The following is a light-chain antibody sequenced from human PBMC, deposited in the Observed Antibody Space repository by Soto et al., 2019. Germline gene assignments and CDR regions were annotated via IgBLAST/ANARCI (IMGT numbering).Light chain of an antibody. Sequence: MNQSPSALSATVGDRVTITCRASQSISSWLAWYQQKPGKAPKLLIYDASSLESGVPSRFSGSGSGTDFTLTISSLQTEDFATYYCQQSYSTPRTFGQGSIVDIK. V-gene: IGKV1-39*01. J-gene: IGKJ1*01. CDR2: DAS. CDR1: QSISSW. CDR3: QQSYSTPRT.